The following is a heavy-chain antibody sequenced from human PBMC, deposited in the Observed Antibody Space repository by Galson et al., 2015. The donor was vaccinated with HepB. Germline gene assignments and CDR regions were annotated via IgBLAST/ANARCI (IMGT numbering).Heavy chain of an antibody. D-gene: IGHD2/OR15-2a*01. CDR1: GSTFSRHG. CDR2: IWFDGSKK. CDR3: ARYLGDYYGFDI. Sequence: SGAASGSTFSRHGMHWVRQAPGKGLEWVALIWFDGSKKYHAEYLKGRFTISRDNSKNMLYLQMNSLGAEDTAMYYCARYLGDYYGFDIWGLGTMVIVSS. V-gene: IGHV3-33*01. J-gene: IGHJ3*02.